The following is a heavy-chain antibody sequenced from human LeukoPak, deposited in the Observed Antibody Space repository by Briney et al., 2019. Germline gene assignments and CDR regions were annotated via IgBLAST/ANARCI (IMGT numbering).Heavy chain of an antibody. J-gene: IGHJ4*02. D-gene: IGHD6-19*01. CDR3: ARETLYSSGWYVFDY. CDR2: IYYSGST. Sequence: SETLSLTCTVSGGSISSYYWSWIRQPPGKGLEWIGYIYYSGSTNYNPSLKSRVTISVDTSKNQFSLKLSSVTAADTAVYYCARETLYSSGWYVFDYWGQGTLVTVSS. CDR1: GGSISSYY. V-gene: IGHV4-59*01.